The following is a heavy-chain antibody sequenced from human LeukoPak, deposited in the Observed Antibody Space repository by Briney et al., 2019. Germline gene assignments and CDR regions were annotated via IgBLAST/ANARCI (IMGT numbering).Heavy chain of an antibody. V-gene: IGHV3-30-3*01. J-gene: IGHJ3*02. CDR1: GFTFSSYA. Sequence: GRSLRLSCAASGFTFSSYAIHWVRQAPGKGLEWVAVISYDGSNKYYADSVKGRFTISRDNAKNSLYLQMNSLRDEDTAVYYCARVDWMIGAFDIWGQGTMVTVSS. D-gene: IGHD3-22*01. CDR3: ARVDWMIGAFDI. CDR2: ISYDGSNK.